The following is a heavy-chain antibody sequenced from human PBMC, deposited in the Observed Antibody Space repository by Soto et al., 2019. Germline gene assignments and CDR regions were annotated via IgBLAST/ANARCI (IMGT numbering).Heavy chain of an antibody. CDR2: INPNSGGT. Sequence: ASVKVSCKASGYTFTGYYMHWVRQAPGQGLEWMGWINPNSGGTNYAQKFQGRVTITRDTSISTAYMELSRLRSDDTAVYYCPRTWIQLPYYYYGMDVWGQGTTVTVSS. D-gene: IGHD5-18*01. V-gene: IGHV1-2*02. CDR1: GYTFTGYY. CDR3: PRTWIQLPYYYYGMDV. J-gene: IGHJ6*02.